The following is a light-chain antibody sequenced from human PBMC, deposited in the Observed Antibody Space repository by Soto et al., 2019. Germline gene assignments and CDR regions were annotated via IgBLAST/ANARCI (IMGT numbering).Light chain of an antibody. V-gene: IGKV4-1*01. CDR2: WAS. CDR3: QQYYSTLPT. CDR1: QSVXPSSNTKSC. J-gene: IGKJ5*01. Sequence: DIVMTQSPDSLAVSLGERATIHSKSSQSVXPSSNTKSCLAWYQQKPGQPPRLVIYWASTRGSGVPDRFSGSGSGTDFTLTISSLQAEDVAVYYCQQYYSTLPTFGQGTRLEIK.